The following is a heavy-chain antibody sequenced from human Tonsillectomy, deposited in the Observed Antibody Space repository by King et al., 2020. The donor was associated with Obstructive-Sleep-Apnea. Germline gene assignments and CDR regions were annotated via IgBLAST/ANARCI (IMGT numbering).Heavy chain of an antibody. J-gene: IGHJ6*02. Sequence: VQLVESGGGVVQPGRSLRLSCTVSGFTFRSSAMHCVRQAPGEGLEWVTIISSVGGNNDYADSVKGRFIISRDNSKNTWYLQMNSLTVEDTALYYCARDRVRSLTAAFGMDVWGPGTTVIVSS. CDR1: GFTFRSSA. D-gene: IGHD1-14*01. V-gene: IGHV3-30-3*01. CDR2: ISSVGGNN. CDR3: ARDRVRSLTAAFGMDV.